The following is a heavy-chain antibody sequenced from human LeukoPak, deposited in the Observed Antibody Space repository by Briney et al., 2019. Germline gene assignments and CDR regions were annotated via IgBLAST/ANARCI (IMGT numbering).Heavy chain of an antibody. CDR1: GFTFDDYA. Sequence: GGSLRLSCAASGFTFDDYAMHWVRQAPGKGLEWVSLVSGDGGSTYYADSVKGRFTISRDNSKNSLYLQMNSLRTEDTALYYCAKDITMIPLRYYCGMDVWGQGTTVTVSS. V-gene: IGHV3-43*02. D-gene: IGHD3-22*01. J-gene: IGHJ6*02. CDR2: VSGDGGST. CDR3: AKDITMIPLRYYCGMDV.